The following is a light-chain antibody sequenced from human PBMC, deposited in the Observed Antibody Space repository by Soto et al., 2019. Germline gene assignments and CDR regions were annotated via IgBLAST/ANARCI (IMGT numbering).Light chain of an antibody. J-gene: IGKJ3*01. CDR3: QHYGTSAL. Sequence: EIVLTQSPGTLSLSPGERATLSCRASESVSDSYLAWYQQKPGQAPRLLIYASSRATGIPDRFSGSGSGTDFTLSISRLVPEDFAVYYCQHYGTSALFGPGTKVEIK. CDR2: AS. CDR1: ESVSDSY. V-gene: IGKV3-20*01.